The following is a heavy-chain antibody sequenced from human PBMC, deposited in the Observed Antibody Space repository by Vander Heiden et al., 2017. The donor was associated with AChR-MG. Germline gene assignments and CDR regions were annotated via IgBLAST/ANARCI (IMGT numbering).Heavy chain of an antibody. CDR2: ISWNSGSI. CDR3: AKVPTTSGSGFDY. V-gene: IGHV3-9*01. CDR1: GFTFDDYA. J-gene: IGHJ4*02. Sequence: EVQLVESGGGLVQPGRSLRLYCAASGFTFDDYAMHWVRQAPGKGLEWVSGISWNSGSIGYADSVKDRFTISRDNAKNSLYLQMNSLRAEDTALYYCAKVPTTSGSGFDYWGQGTLVTVSS. D-gene: IGHD6-19*01.